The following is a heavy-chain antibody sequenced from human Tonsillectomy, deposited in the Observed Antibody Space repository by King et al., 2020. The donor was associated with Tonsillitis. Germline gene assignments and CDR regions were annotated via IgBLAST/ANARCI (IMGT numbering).Heavy chain of an antibody. V-gene: IGHV3-49*04. CDR2: IRIKAYGGTT. CDR3: TRVSYSNSGNYYFDY. D-gene: IGHD6-6*01. J-gene: IGHJ4*02. CDR1: GFTFGDYA. Sequence: VQLVESGGGLVQPGRSLRLSCTASGFTFGDYAMNWVRQAPGKGLEWVGFIRIKAYGGTTEYAAFVKGRFTISRDDSKSIAYLHMNSLKTEDTAIYYCTRVSYSNSGNYYFDYWGQGTLVTVSS.